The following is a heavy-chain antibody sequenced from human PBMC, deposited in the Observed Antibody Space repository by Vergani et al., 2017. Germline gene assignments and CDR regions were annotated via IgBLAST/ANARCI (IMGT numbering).Heavy chain of an antibody. CDR2: IYPGDSDT. J-gene: IGHJ4*02. CDR3: ARQDCTNGVYYTGARDY. CDR1: GYRFTSYW. Sequence: EVQLVQSGAEVKKPGESLKISCKGSGYRFTSYWIGWVRQMPGKGLEWMGIIYPGDSDTRYSPSFQGQVTISADKSISTAYLQWSSLKASDTAMYYCARQDCTNGVYYTGARDYWGQGTLVTVSS. V-gene: IGHV5-51*01. D-gene: IGHD2-8*01.